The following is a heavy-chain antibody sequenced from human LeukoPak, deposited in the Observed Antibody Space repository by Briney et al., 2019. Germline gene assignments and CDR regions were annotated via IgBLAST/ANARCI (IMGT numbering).Heavy chain of an antibody. CDR1: GYTFTVYY. D-gene: IGHD5-24*01. CDR3: ARWLQQNYYYYMDV. CDR2: INPNSGGT. J-gene: IGHJ6*03. V-gene: IGHV1-2*02. Sequence: ASVTVSCKASGYTFTVYYMHWVRQAPGQGLEWMGWINPNSGGTNYAQKFQGRVTMTRDTSISTAYMELSRLRSDDTAVYYCARWLQQNYYYYMDVRGKGTTVTVSS.